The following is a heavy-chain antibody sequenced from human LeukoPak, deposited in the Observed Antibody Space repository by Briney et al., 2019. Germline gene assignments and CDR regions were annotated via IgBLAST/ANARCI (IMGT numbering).Heavy chain of an antibody. J-gene: IGHJ4*02. D-gene: IGHD6-13*01. V-gene: IGHV3-21*01. Sequence: PGGSLRLSCAASGFTFSSYSMNWVRQAPGKGLEWVSSISSSSSYIYYADSVKGRFAISRDNAKNSLYLQMNSLRAEDTAVYYCARDGVAAAGSYFDYWAREPWSPSPQ. CDR3: ARDGVAAAGSYFDY. CDR2: ISSSSSYI. CDR1: GFTFSSYS.